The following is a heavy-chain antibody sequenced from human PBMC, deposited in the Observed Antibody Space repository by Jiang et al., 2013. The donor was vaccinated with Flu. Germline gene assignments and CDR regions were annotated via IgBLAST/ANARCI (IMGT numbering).Heavy chain of an antibody. CDR1: GASISSSSCY. D-gene: IGHD2-2*01. CDR2: IFYIGNT. J-gene: IGHJ3*02. V-gene: IGHV4-39*07. CDR3: ARLSISNNAFDI. Sequence: GPGLVKPWETLSLTCTASGASISSSSCYWGWIRQPPGKGHEWIGNIFYIGNTYYNTSLMSRLTISVDTSRNQFYLKLNSMTAADTAVYYCARLSISNNAFDIWGQGTMVTVSS.